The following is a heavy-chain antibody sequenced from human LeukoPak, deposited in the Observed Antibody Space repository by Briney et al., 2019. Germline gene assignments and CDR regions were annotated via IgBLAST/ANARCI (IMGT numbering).Heavy chain of an antibody. V-gene: IGHV4-38-2*01. CDR3: ARRGSVYYYYMDV. CDR2: IYHSGST. D-gene: IGHD6-19*01. Sequence: SETLSLTCAVSGYSISSGYYWGWIRQPPGKGLERIGSIYHSGSTYYNPSLKSRVTISVDTSKNQFSLKLRSVTAADTAVYYCARRGSVYYYYMDVWGKGTTVTVSS. J-gene: IGHJ6*03. CDR1: GYSISSGYY.